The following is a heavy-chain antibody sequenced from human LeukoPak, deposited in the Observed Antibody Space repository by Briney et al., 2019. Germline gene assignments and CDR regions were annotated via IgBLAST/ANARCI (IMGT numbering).Heavy chain of an antibody. J-gene: IGHJ4*02. D-gene: IGHD6-19*01. CDR2: IYSGGST. Sequence: GGSLRLSCAASGFTVSSNYMSWVRQAPGKGLEWVSVIYSGGSTYYADSVKGRFTISRDNSKNTLYLQINSLRAEDTAVYYCARDRSSGWYDFDYWGQGTLVTVSS. V-gene: IGHV3-66*02. CDR1: GFTVSSNY. CDR3: ARDRSSGWYDFDY.